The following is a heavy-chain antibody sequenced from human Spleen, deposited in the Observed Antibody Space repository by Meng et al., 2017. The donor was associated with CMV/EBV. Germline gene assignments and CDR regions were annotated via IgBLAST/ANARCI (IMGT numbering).Heavy chain of an antibody. V-gene: IGHV4-30-4*08. CDR1: GSMSSGDYY. J-gene: IGHJ4*02. D-gene: IGHD3/OR15-3a*01. Sequence: GSMSSGDYYWSWIRQPPGKGLEWIGHIYYSGNPYYNPSLKSRVSISVDSSNNQFSLEVTSVTAADTAVYYCARDRMDDFWAFGYFDYWGQGMLVTVSS. CDR2: IYYSGNP. CDR3: ARDRMDDFWAFGYFDY.